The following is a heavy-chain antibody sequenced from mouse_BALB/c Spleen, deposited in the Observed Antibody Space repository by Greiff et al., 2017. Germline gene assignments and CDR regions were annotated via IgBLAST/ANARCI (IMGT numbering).Heavy chain of an antibody. V-gene: IGHV1S56*01. CDR1: GYTFTSYD. CDR3: ERWGAYDMDY. CDR2: LYPGDGST. Sequence: QVQLQQSGPELVTPGALVKISCKASGYTFTSYDINWVKQRPGQGLEWIGWLYPGDGSTKYTEKFKGKATLTADNSSSTAYMQLSSLTSENSAVYFCERWGAYDMDYWGQGTTLTVSS. J-gene: IGHJ2*01. D-gene: IGHD2-14*01.